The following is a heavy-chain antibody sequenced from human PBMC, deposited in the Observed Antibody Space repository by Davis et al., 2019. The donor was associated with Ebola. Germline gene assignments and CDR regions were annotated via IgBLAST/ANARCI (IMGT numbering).Heavy chain of an antibody. CDR1: GGSFSGYY. CDR2: INHSGST. J-gene: IGHJ4*02. V-gene: IGHV4-34*01. CDR3: VRATITFGGALHDY. D-gene: IGHD3-16*01. Sequence: SETLSLTCAVYGGSFSGYYWSWIRQPPGKGLEWIGEINHSGSTNYNPSLKSRVTISVDTSKNQFSLKLSSVTAADTAVYYCVRATITFGGALHDYWGQGSLVTVSA.